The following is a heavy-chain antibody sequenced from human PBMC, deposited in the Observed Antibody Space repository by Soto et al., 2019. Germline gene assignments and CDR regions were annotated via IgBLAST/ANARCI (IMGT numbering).Heavy chain of an antibody. CDR2: ISGGGGST. CDR3: AKDPKDIVVVVAATSAFGI. D-gene: IGHD2-15*01. CDR1: GFTFSSYA. J-gene: IGHJ3*02. V-gene: IGHV3-23*01. Sequence: PGGSLRLSCAASGFTFSSYAMSWVRQAPGKGLEWVSAISGGGGSTYYADSVKGRFTISRDNSKNTLYLQMNSLRAEDTAVYYCAKDPKDIVVVVAATSAFGIWGQGTMVTVSS.